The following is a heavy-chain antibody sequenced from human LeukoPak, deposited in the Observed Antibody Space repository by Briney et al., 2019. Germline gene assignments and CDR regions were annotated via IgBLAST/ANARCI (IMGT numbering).Heavy chain of an antibody. J-gene: IGHJ4*02. Sequence: GGSLRLSCAASGFTFSSYSMNWVRQAPGKGLEWVSYIGGSGRTIYYADTVKGRFTISRDDAKNSLSLQMNSLRAEDTAVYYCARGARYDSSGYFYGSFDYWGQGSPVTVSS. D-gene: IGHD3-22*01. CDR1: GFTFSSYS. CDR3: ARGARYDSSGYFYGSFDY. V-gene: IGHV3-48*04. CDR2: IGGSGRTI.